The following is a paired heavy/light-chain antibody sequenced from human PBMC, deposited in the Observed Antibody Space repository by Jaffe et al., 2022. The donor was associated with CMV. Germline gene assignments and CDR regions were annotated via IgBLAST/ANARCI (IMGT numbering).Heavy chain of an antibody. CDR1: GGSISDSTNY. CDR3: ASATKVISTGHPFDI. D-gene: IGHD4-17*01. CDR2: IYDTGAS. V-gene: IGHV4-39*01. Sequence: QLQLQESGPGLVKPSETLSLTCSVSGGSISDSTNYWDWIRQPPGRGLEWIGSIYDTGASYYNASLMSRVTISVDTSKNQFSLRLASVTAADTALYYCASATKVISTGHPFDIWGQGTMVSVSS. J-gene: IGHJ3*02.
Light chain of an antibody. CDR3: QAWDSSTLV. V-gene: IGLV3-1*01. CDR1: KLGSKY. J-gene: IGLJ2*01. Sequence: SYELTQPPSVSVSPGQTVSIPCSGDKLGSKYACWYQQKRGQSPVLVIYQDWKRPSGIPERFSGSNSGNTATLTINGTQAMDEADYYCQAWDSSTLVFGGGTRLTVL. CDR2: QDW.